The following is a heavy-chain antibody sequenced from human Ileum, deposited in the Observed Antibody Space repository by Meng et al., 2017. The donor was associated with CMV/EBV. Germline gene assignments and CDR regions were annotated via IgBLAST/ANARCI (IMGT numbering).Heavy chain of an antibody. CDR1: GASITNDDYY. J-gene: IGHJ5*02. D-gene: IGHD5-12*01. CDR2: IYYNGIT. V-gene: IGHV4-30-4*01. CDR3: AKYSGPSRWFDP. Sequence: QVQLTESGPGPVKPSQTRSLTCTVSGASITNDDYYWSWIRQPPGKGLEWIGYIYYNGITYYNPSLKSRIAILVDTSKSQFSLIVSSVTAADTAVYYCAKYSGPSRWFDPWGQGTLVTVSS.